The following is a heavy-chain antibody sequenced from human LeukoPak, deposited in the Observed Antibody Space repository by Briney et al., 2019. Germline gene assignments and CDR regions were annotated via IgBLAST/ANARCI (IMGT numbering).Heavy chain of an antibody. CDR2: IYHSGST. J-gene: IGHJ4*02. Sequence: PSGTLSLTCAVSGGSISSSNWWSWVRQPPGKGLEWIGEIYHSGSTNYNPSLKSRVTISVDKSKNQFSLKLSSMTAADTAVYYCARVTGYIIEDYFDYWGQGTLVTVSS. V-gene: IGHV4-4*02. CDR3: ARVTGYIIEDYFDY. CDR1: GGSISSSNW. D-gene: IGHD6-13*01.